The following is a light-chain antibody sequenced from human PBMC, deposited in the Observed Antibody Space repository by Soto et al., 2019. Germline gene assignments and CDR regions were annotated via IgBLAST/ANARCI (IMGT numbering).Light chain of an antibody. V-gene: IGKV3D-20*02. CDR1: QSVSRTY. CDR3: QQRSNWSTIN. Sequence: IVLTQSPGTLSLSPGERATLSCRASQSVSRTYLAWYQQKPVQAPRLLIYDASNRATGIPARFSGSGSGTDFTLTIRSLEPEGFAVYYCQQRSNWSTINLGKGTRLEIK. J-gene: IGKJ5*01. CDR2: DAS.